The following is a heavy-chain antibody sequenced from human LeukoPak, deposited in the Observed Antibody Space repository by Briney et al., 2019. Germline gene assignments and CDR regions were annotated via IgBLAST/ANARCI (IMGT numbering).Heavy chain of an antibody. V-gene: IGHV4-39*07. CDR3: ARVSMGGGGGDYFDY. CDR2: IYYSGST. Sequence: SETLSLTCTVSGGSISSSSYYWGWIRQPPGKGLEWIGRIYYSGSTYYNPSLKSRVTISVDTSKNQFSLKLSSVTAADTAVYYCARVSMGGGGGDYFDYWGQGTLVTVSS. D-gene: IGHD3-16*01. J-gene: IGHJ4*02. CDR1: GGSISSSSYY.